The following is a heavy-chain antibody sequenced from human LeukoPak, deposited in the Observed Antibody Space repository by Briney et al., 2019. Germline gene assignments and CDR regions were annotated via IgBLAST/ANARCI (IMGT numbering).Heavy chain of an antibody. CDR2: IYTSGST. D-gene: IGHD2-2*01. CDR3: AGSQPLIPYYYYMDV. Sequence: SETLSLTCTVSGDSIRAYQWSWIRQPPGKGLEWIGRIYTSGSTNYNPSLKSRVTMSVDTSKNQFSLKLSSVTAADTAVYYCAGSQPLIPYYYYMDVWGKGTTVTVSS. J-gene: IGHJ6*03. CDR1: GDSIRAYQ. V-gene: IGHV4-4*07.